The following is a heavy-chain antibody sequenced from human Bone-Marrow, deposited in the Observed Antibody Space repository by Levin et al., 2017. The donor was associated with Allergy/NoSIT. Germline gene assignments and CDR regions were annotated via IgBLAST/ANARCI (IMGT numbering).Heavy chain of an antibody. D-gene: IGHD3-10*01. Sequence: GASVKVSCAASGFTFSSYSMNWVRQAPGKGLEWVSSISSSSSYIYYADSVKGRFTISRDNAKNSLYLQMNSLRAEDTAVYYCARDSLMVRGVIPYWGQGTLVTVSS. CDR3: ARDSLMVRGVIPY. CDR2: ISSSSSYI. CDR1: GFTFSSYS. V-gene: IGHV3-21*01. J-gene: IGHJ4*02.